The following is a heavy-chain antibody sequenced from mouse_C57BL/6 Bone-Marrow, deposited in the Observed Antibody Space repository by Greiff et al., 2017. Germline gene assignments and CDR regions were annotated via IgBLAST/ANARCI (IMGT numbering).Heavy chain of an antibody. D-gene: IGHD1-1*01. J-gene: IGHJ1*03. CDR1: GFNFSDYG. Sequence: EVNLVESGGGLVKPGGSLKLSCAASGFNFSDYGMHWVRQAPEKGLEWVAYISSGSSTIYYADTVKGRFTISRDNAKNTLFLQMTSLRSEDTAMYYCARGDYGSSYWYFDVWGTGTTLTVSS. V-gene: IGHV5-17*01. CDR3: ARGDYGSSYWYFDV. CDR2: ISSGSSTI.